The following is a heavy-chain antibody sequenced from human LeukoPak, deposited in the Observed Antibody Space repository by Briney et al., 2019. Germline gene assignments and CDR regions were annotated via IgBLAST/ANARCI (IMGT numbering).Heavy chain of an antibody. V-gene: IGHV5-51*01. CDR2: IYPGDSDT. Sequence: GESLKISCQGSGYPFTSYWSGWVRQMPGKGLEWMGIIYPGDSDTKYSPSFQAQVTISDDKSISTAYLQWSSLKASDTAMYYCASLGYSYGRKRDDFDYWGQGTLVTVSS. D-gene: IGHD5-18*01. CDR1: GYPFTSYW. J-gene: IGHJ4*02. CDR3: ASLGYSYGRKRDDFDY.